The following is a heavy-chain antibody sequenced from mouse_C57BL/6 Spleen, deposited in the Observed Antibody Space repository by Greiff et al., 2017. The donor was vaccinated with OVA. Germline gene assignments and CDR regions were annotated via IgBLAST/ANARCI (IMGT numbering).Heavy chain of an antibody. CDR2: IDPNSGGT. Sequence: MESCKASGYTFTSYWMHWVKQRPGRGLEWIGRIDPNSGGTKYNEKFKSKATLTVDKPSSTAYMQLSSLTSEDSAVYYCAREGDYDEGRYAMDYWGQGTSVTVSS. CDR3: AREGDYDEGRYAMDY. J-gene: IGHJ4*01. V-gene: IGHV1-72*01. D-gene: IGHD2-4*01. CDR1: GYTFTSYW.